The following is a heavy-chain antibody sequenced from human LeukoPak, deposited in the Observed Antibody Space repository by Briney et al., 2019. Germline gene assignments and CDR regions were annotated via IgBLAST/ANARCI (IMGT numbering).Heavy chain of an antibody. CDR1: GYTFTSYD. Sequence: ASVKVSCKASGYTFTSYDINWVRQATGQGLEWMGWMNPNSGNTGYAQKFQGRVTMTRNTSISTAYIELSSLRSEDTAVYYCARLYYDFWRGYYRFDPWGQGTLVTVSS. J-gene: IGHJ5*02. CDR2: MNPNSGNT. D-gene: IGHD3-3*01. V-gene: IGHV1-8*01. CDR3: ARLYYDFWRGYYRFDP.